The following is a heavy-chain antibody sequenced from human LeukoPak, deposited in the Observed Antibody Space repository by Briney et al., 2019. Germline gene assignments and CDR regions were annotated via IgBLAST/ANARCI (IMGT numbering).Heavy chain of an antibody. D-gene: IGHD3-10*01. J-gene: IGHJ5*02. V-gene: IGHV3-21*01. CDR2: ISTSSSYI. CDR3: ARAHGMVRGVIITGPGSHGGWFDP. Sequence: TGGSLRLSCAASGFTFSSYWMSWVRQASGKGLEWVSSISTSSSYIYYADSVKGRFTISRDNAKNSLYLQMNSLRAEDTAVYYCARAHGMVRGVIITGPGSHGGWFDPWGQGTLVTVSS. CDR1: GFTFSSYW.